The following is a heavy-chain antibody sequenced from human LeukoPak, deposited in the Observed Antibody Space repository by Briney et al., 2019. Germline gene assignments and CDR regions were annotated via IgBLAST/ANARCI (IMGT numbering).Heavy chain of an antibody. J-gene: IGHJ4*02. D-gene: IGHD6-13*01. Sequence: SETLSLTCTVSGYSITTNTYYWGWIRQPPGKGLEWIGSVYYSGSTYYSPSLKSRVTTSVDTSKNQFSLKLSSVTAADTAVYYCARQGAAASGRAFDYWGREPWSPSP. CDR2: VYYSGST. V-gene: IGHV4-39*01. CDR3: ARQGAAASGRAFDY. CDR1: GYSITTNTYY.